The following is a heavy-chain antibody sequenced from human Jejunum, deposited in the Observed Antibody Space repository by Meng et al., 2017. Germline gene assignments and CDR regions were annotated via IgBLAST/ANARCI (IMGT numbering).Heavy chain of an antibody. J-gene: IGHJ4*02. V-gene: IGHV7-4-1*02. CDR3: ARDLTYGFLE. CDR2: INTNTGNP. D-gene: IGHD3-3*01. Sequence: QVQVVESGSGLKKPGDSVKVSCKASGYTFTSQAMNWVRQAPGQGLEWMGWINTNTGNPRYAQGFTGRFVFSVDTSVSTAYLQITSLKAEDTAVYFCARDLTYGFLEWGQGTLVTVSS. CDR1: GYTFTSQA.